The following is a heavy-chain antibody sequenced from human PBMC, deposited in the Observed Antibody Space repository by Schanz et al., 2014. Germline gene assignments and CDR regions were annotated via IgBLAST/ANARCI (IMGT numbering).Heavy chain of an antibody. CDR3: ASPSGYSDYGTYFDF. V-gene: IGHV3-13*01. J-gene: IGHJ4*02. CDR1: GFTLSNSD. D-gene: IGHD5-12*01. CDR2: IGYLGDT. Sequence: EVQLVESGGGLVQPGGSLRLSCAASGFTLSNSDMHWVRQGTGKGLEWVSTIGYLGDTYYPDSVKGRFTISRDNSKNTLYLHMNTLRSEATAVYYCASPSGYSDYGTYFDFWGQGTLVTVSS.